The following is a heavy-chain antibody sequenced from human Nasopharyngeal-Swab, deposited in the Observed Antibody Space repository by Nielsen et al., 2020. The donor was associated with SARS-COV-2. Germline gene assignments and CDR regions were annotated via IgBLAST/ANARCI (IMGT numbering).Heavy chain of an antibody. V-gene: IGHV5-51*01. Sequence: VRQMPGKGLEWMGIMYPRESDIRYSPSFQGQVIISADESISTAYLQWSSLKASDTAMYYCARGSDSSGYFGYFDYWGQGTLVTVSS. CDR2: MYPRESDI. CDR3: ARGSDSSGYFGYFDY. J-gene: IGHJ4*02. D-gene: IGHD3-22*01.